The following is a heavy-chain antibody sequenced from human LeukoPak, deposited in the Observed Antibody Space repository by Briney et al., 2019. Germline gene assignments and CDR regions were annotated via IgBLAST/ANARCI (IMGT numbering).Heavy chain of an antibody. Sequence: PGASLRLSCAASGFTFSTYAMSWVRQAPGKGLEWFSGISATGGSTYYADSVTGRFTISRDKSKNTLYLQVNSLRAEDTDVYYCAKRAAAVPYYYCGMDVWGQGTTVTVSS. CDR3: AKRAAAVPYYYCGMDV. CDR1: GFTFSTYA. J-gene: IGHJ6*02. V-gene: IGHV3-23*01. CDR2: ISATGGST. D-gene: IGHD6-13*01.